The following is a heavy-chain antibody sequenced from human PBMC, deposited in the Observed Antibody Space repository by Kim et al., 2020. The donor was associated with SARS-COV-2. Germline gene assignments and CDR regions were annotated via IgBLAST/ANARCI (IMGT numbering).Heavy chain of an antibody. CDR2: VYSSAST. CDR1: GGSISNYY. D-gene: IGHD2-15*01. CDR3: AGGGGWLTDS. Sequence: SETLSLTCTVSGGSISNYYWNWIRQAPGKGLEWIGNVYSSASTNYNPSLKSRVTISVDTSKDQFSLKLNSVTAADTAVYYCAGGGGWLTDSWGPGTLVTV. J-gene: IGHJ4*02. V-gene: IGHV4-4*08.